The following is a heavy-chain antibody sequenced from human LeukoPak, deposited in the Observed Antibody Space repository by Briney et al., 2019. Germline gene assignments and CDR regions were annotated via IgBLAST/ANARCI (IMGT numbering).Heavy chain of an antibody. J-gene: IGHJ4*02. CDR1: GFTFSSYA. D-gene: IGHD6-13*01. CDR2: ISGSGSST. CDR3: AKDLDSSSWYGSLH. V-gene: IGHV3-23*01. Sequence: GGSLRLSCAASGFTFSSYAMSWVRQAPGKGLEWVSAISGSGSSTYYADSVKGRFTISRDNSKNTLYLQMNSLRAEDTAVYYCAKDLDSSSWYGSLHWGQGTLVTVSS.